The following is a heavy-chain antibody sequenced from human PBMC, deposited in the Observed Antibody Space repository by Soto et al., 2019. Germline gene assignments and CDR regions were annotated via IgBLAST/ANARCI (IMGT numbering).Heavy chain of an antibody. D-gene: IGHD3-10*01. J-gene: IGHJ4*02. CDR2: MNPNSGNT. CDR1: GYTFTSYD. CDR3: SGWVWFAPDY. V-gene: IGHV1-8*01. Sequence: QVQLVQSGAEVKKPGASVKVSCKASGYTFTSYDIHWVRQATGQGLEWMGWMNPNSGNTGYAQKYQGRVTMTRSNSITTAYMELSSLRCEDAAVYYCSGWVWFAPDYWGQGTLVTVSS.